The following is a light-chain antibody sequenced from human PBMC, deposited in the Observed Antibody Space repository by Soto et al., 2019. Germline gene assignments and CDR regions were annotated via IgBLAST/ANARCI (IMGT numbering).Light chain of an antibody. J-gene: IGKJ1*01. V-gene: IGKV1-39*01. Sequence: DIQMTQSPSSLSASVGDRLTIACRASQIISTYLNWYRQKPGKAPELLIYAASSLQRGVPSRFSGSGSGTVFTLTISSLQPEDFGTDYCQQSYSTPWTFGQGTKVEIK. CDR1: QIISTY. CDR3: QQSYSTPWT. CDR2: AAS.